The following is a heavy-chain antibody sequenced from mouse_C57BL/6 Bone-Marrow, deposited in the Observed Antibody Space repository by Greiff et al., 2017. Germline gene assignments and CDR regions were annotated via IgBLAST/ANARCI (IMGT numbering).Heavy chain of an antibody. CDR2: IDPSDSYT. CDR1: GYTFTSYW. Sequence: QVQLQQPGAELVMPGASVKLSCKASGYTFTSYWMHWVKQRPGQGLEWIGEIDPSDSYTNYNQKLKGKSTLTVDKSSSTAYMQLSSLTSEDSAVYYCARGSVLPLFAYCGQGTLVTVSA. J-gene: IGHJ3*01. D-gene: IGHD3-2*02. CDR3: ARGSVLPLFAY. V-gene: IGHV1-69*01.